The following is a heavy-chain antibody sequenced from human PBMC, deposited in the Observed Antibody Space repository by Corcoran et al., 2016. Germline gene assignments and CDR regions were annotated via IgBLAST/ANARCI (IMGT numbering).Heavy chain of an antibody. CDR1: GYTFTSYA. Sequence: QVQLVQSGAEVKKPGASVKVSCKASGYTFTSYAMHWVRQAPGQRLEWMGWINAGNGNTKYSQKFQGRVTITRDTSASTAYMELSSLRSEDTAVYYCAGVIGYCSSTSCSAYYYYGMDVWGQGTMVTVSS. CDR2: INAGNGNT. J-gene: IGHJ6*02. V-gene: IGHV1-3*01. CDR3: AGVIGYCSSTSCSAYYYYGMDV. D-gene: IGHD2-2*01.